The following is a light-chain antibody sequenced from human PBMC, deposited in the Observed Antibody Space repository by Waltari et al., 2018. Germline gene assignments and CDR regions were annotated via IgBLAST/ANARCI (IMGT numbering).Light chain of an antibody. CDR1: SNHIGIYDL. V-gene: IGLV2-23*02. J-gene: IGLJ1*01. Sequence: QSALTQPASVSGSPGQSITISCTGSSNHIGIYDLVSWYQQHPGKAPTLIIFDVIKRPSGVSDRFSGSKSGNTASLTISGLQTEDDADYYCCSYSGSGSFPYVFGPGTRVAVL. CDR3: CSYSGSGSFPYV. CDR2: DVI.